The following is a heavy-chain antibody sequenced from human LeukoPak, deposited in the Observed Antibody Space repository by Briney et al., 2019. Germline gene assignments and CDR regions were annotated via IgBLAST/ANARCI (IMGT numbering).Heavy chain of an antibody. CDR2: ISHSGST. Sequence: SETLSLTCAVSGGSISSGGYSWSWIWQPPGKGLEWIGYISHSGSTFYNPSLRSRVTISVDRSKNQFSLKVRSVTAADTAVYYCARTSTENNWFDPWGQGTLVTVSS. CDR3: ARTSTENNWFDP. CDR1: GGSISSGGYS. J-gene: IGHJ5*02. V-gene: IGHV4-30-2*01. D-gene: IGHD4-11*01.